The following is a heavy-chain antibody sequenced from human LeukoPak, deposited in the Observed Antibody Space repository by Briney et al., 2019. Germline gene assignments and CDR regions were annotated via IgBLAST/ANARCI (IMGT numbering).Heavy chain of an antibody. J-gene: IGHJ4*02. CDR3: ARVSNWNDGDY. CDR1: GGSISSGDYY. CDR2: IYYSGST. V-gene: IGHV4-30-4*01. Sequence: PSETLSLTRTVSGGSISSGDYYWSWIRQPPGKGLEWIGYIYYSGSTYYNPSLESRVTISVDTSKNQFSLKLSSVTAADTAVYYCARVSNWNDGDYWGQGTLVTVSS. D-gene: IGHD1-20*01.